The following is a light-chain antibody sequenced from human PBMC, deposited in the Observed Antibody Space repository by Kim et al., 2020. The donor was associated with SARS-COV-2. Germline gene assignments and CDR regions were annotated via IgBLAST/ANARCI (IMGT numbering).Light chain of an antibody. CDR3: HVWDSTSDGVV. Sequence: APGQTASITCGGHNIGNQIVHWYQQKPGQAPVLVIYYDSDRHSGIPERFSGSTSGNTATLTINRVEVGDEADYYCHVWDSTSDGVVFGGGTQLTVL. J-gene: IGLJ2*01. CDR2: YDS. CDR1: NIGNQI. V-gene: IGLV3-21*01.